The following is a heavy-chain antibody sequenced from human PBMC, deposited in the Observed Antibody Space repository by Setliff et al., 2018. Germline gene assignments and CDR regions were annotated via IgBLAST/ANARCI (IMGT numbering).Heavy chain of an antibody. V-gene: IGHV1-18*01. CDR2: XXXXXXXX. Sequence: GASVKVSCKASGYSFGNYGMSWVRQAPRQGXXXXXXXXXXXXXXXXXXXXXGXXXMTTDTSANIAYMELRSPRSDDTAVYFCARDHKWELPGYKSGMDVWGQGTTVTVSS. CDR1: GYSFGNYG. CDR3: ARDHKWELPGYKSGMDV. D-gene: IGHD1-26*01. J-gene: IGHJ6*02.